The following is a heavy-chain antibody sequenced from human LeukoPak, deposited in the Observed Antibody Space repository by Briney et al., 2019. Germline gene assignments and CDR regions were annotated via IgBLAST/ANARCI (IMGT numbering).Heavy chain of an antibody. CDR2: INHSGST. D-gene: IGHD6-13*01. J-gene: IGHJ2*01. V-gene: IGHV4-34*01. CDR3: ARTESIAAAGSGHFDL. Sequence: SETLSLTCAVYGGSFSGYYWSWIRQPPGKGLEWIGEINHSGSTNYNPSLKSRVTISVDTSKNQFSLNLNSVTAADTAVYYCARTESIAAAGSGHFDLWGRGTLVTVSS. CDR1: GGSFSGYY.